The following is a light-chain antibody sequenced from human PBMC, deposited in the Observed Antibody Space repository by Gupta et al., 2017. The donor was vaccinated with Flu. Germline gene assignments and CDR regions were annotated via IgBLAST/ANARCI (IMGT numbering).Light chain of an antibody. Sequence: ERATLSCRASQSVSSSYLAWYQQKPSQAPRLLIYDASNRATGIPDRFSGSGSGTDFTLTISRLEPEDFAVYYCQQYGSSPLTFGGGTKVEIK. CDR1: QSVSSSY. J-gene: IGKJ4*01. V-gene: IGKV3-20*01. CDR3: QQYGSSPLT. CDR2: DAS.